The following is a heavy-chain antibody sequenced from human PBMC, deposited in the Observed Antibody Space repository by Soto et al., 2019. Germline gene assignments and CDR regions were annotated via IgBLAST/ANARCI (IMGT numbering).Heavy chain of an antibody. CDR2: INSDGST. CDR3: ARSGYSFAWGY. J-gene: IGHJ4*02. CDR1: GFLVNSAY. Sequence: EVQLVESGGGLIPPGGSLRLSCAASGFLVNSAYMTWVRQAPGKGLEWLSMINSDGSTLYAESVKGRFTISRDNSKNRLDRQMNSLRAEDTDMYYCARSGYSFAWGYWGQGTLVIVTS. V-gene: IGHV3-53*01. D-gene: IGHD5-18*01.